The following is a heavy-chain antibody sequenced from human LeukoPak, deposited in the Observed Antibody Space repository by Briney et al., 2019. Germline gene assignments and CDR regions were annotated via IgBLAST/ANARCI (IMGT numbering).Heavy chain of an antibody. CDR3: TRDEGDDYFDN. D-gene: IGHD3-16*01. CDR2: IESKTDSGTT. CDR1: GFPFSDAW. Sequence: GGSLGLSCAASGFPFSDAWMSWVRQAPGKGLEWVGRIESKTDSGTTEYAAPVKGRFTISRDDSKNTLYLQMNSLKAEDTAVYYCTRDEGDDYFDNWGQGTLVTVSS. J-gene: IGHJ4*02. V-gene: IGHV3-15*04.